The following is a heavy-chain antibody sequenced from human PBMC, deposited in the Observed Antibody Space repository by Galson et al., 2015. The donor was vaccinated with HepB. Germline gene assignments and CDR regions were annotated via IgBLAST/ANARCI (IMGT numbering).Heavy chain of an antibody. Sequence: SVKVSCKASGYTFTGYYMHWVRQAPGQGLEWMGWINPNSGGTNYAQKFQGRVTMTRDTSISTAYMELSRLRSDDTAVYYCARELEGYCTNGVCQDAFDIWGQGTMVTVSS. V-gene: IGHV1-2*02. D-gene: IGHD2-8*01. J-gene: IGHJ3*02. CDR3: ARELEGYCTNGVCQDAFDI. CDR1: GYTFTGYY. CDR2: INPNSGGT.